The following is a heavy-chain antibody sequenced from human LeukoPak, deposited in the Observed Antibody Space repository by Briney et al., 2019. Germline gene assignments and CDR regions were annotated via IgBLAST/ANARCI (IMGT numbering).Heavy chain of an antibody. Sequence: PSETLSLACTLPGGSISSYYWSWIRHPPGKGLEWIGEINHSGSTNYNPSLKSRVAISVDTSKNQFSLKLSSVTAADTAVYYCARTGDGGWFDPWGQGTLVTVSS. CDR3: ARTGDGGWFDP. J-gene: IGHJ5*02. V-gene: IGHV4-34*01. CDR1: GGSISSYY. CDR2: INHSGST. D-gene: IGHD3-16*01.